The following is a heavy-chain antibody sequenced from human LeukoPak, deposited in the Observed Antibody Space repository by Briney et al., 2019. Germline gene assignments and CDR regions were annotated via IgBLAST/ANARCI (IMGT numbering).Heavy chain of an antibody. J-gene: IGHJ4*02. V-gene: IGHV4-34*01. CDR1: GRSFSGYY. D-gene: IGHD2-21*02. CDR2: INHSGST. CDR3: AIRQLRVTAPTDY. Sequence: PSETLSLTCALYGRSFSGYYWRWTRQPPGRGVEWIGEINHSGSTNFNPSRKSRVTISDDTSKNQFSLKLSSVTAADTAVYYCAIRQLRVTAPTDYWGQATLVTVSS.